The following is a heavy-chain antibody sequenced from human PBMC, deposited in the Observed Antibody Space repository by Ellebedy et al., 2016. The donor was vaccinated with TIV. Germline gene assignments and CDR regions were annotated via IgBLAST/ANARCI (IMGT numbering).Heavy chain of an antibody. CDR1: GFTVNNNY. CDR2: IYTGGQT. CDR3: ARDSGCSGATCRQKYMDV. V-gene: IGHV3-53*01. J-gene: IGHJ6*03. D-gene: IGHD2-15*01. Sequence: GESLKISXAASGFTVNNNYMSWVRRAPGEGLEWVSVIYTGGQTYYADSVKGRFTISRDNSKNTLYLQMNSLRAEDTAMYYCARDSGCSGATCRQKYMDVWGKGTTVTVSS.